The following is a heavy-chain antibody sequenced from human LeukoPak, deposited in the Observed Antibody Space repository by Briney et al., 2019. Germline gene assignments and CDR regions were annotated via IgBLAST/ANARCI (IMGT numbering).Heavy chain of an antibody. CDR3: ARAKNYSSSSHRNGTNRYYYYMDV. V-gene: IGHV4-59*12. CDR1: GGSISSYY. CDR2: IYYSGST. D-gene: IGHD6-6*01. J-gene: IGHJ6*03. Sequence: SETLSLTCTVSGGSISSYYWSWIRQPPGKGLEWIGYIYYSGSTNYNPSLNSRVTISVDTSKNQFSLQLNSVTPEDTAVYYCARAKNYSSSSHRNGTNRYYYYMDVWGKGTTVTVSS.